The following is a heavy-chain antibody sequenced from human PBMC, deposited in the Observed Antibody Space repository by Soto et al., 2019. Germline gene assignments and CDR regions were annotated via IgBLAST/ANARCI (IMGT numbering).Heavy chain of an antibody. V-gene: IGHV4-31*03. D-gene: IGHD6-19*01. CDR3: ARHVNLPLAGTGFDS. J-gene: IGHJ4*02. Sequence: SETLSLTCPVSGGSISRGGYYWGWIRQHPGEGLEGVWYIYYSGSPYYNPSLKSRVTISVDTSKNQFSLKLSSVTATDTAVYYCARHVNLPLAGTGFDSWGRGTLVTVSS. CDR2: IYYSGSP. CDR1: GGSISRGGYY.